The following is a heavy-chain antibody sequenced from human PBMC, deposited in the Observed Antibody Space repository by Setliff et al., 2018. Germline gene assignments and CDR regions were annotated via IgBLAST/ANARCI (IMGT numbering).Heavy chain of an antibody. D-gene: IGHD3-3*01. V-gene: IGHV4-4*02. CDR3: ARAPRLEWILPTFDY. J-gene: IGHJ4*02. CDR1: GASINSLSW. Sequence: SETLSLTCAVTGASINSLSWWSWVRQSPGKGLEWIGEIYHGGNTKFNPSVHYNPSLKSRVTISIDKSKNQFSLKLTSVTAADTAVYYCARAPRLEWILPTFDYWGQGTPVTVSS. CDR2: IYHGGNT.